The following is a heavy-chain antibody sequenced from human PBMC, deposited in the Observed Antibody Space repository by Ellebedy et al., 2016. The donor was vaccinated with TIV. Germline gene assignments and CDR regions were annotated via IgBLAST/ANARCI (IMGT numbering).Heavy chain of an antibody. CDR3: AKMKHYSDNSGPLDS. D-gene: IGHD3-22*01. J-gene: IGHJ4*02. V-gene: IGHV4-39*07. CDR1: GGPIRSSSYF. CDR2: IYYSGST. Sequence: SETLSLTCTVSGGPIRSSSYFWGWIRQPPGKGLEWIGTIYYSGSTYYNPSLKSRVAISVDTSKNQFSLKLTSVSAADTAVYYCAKMKHYSDNSGPLDSWGQGTLVTVSS.